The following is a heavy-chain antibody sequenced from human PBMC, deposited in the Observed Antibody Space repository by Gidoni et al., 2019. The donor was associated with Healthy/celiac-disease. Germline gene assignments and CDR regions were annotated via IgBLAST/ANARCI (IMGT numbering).Heavy chain of an antibody. CDR1: GFPFSRYA. J-gene: IGHJ4*02. CDR3: AKSRQRLGYYGDYSSY. Sequence: EVQLLESGGGLVQPGGSLSLSGSASGFPFSRYAMSWVRQSPGKGLAWVAAISGSGGSTDYADSVKGRFTISRDNSNNTLYLQMNSLRAEDTAVYYCAKSRQRLGYYGDYSSYWGQGTLVTGSS. D-gene: IGHD4-17*01. CDR2: ISGSGGST. V-gene: IGHV3-23*01.